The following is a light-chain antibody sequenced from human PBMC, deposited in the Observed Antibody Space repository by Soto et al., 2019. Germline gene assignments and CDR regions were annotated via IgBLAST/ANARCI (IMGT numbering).Light chain of an antibody. J-gene: IGKJ4*01. CDR2: DAF. V-gene: IGKV3-11*01. CDR3: QQRSNWPLT. CDR1: QNINHY. Sequence: EIVLTQSPATLSLSPGGRATLSCRASQNINHYLAWYQQKPGQAPRLLIYDAFNRATGIPDRFSGSGSGTDFTLTIIGLEPEDFAVYYCQQRSNWPLTFGGGTKVEIK.